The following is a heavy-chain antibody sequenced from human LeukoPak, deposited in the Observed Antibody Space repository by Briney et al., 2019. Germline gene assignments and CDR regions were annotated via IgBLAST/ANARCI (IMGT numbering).Heavy chain of an antibody. J-gene: IGHJ4*02. D-gene: IGHD2-2*02. CDR2: MNPNSGNT. V-gene: IGHV1-8*01. Sequence: ASVKVSCKASGYTFSCSDINWVRQATGQGLEWMGWMNPNSGNTGYVQKFQGRVTMSRNTSISTAYMELSSLRSEDTAVYYCARGVTYCSSTSCYTLDYWGQATLVTVSS. CDR3: ARGVTYCSSTSCYTLDY. CDR1: GYTFSCSD.